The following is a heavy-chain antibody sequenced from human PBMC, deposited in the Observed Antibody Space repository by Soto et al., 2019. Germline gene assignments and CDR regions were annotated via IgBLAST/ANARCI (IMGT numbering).Heavy chain of an antibody. J-gene: IGHJ3*02. Sequence: KASETLSLTCTVSGGSISSGGYYWSWIRQHPGKGLEWIGYIYYSGSTYYNPSLKSRVTISVDTSKNQFSLKLSSVTAADTAVYYCARDRYCTNGVCYKRGLGAFDIWGQGTMVTVSS. V-gene: IGHV4-31*03. CDR1: GGSISSGGYY. CDR2: IYYSGST. D-gene: IGHD2-8*01. CDR3: ARDRYCTNGVCYKRGLGAFDI.